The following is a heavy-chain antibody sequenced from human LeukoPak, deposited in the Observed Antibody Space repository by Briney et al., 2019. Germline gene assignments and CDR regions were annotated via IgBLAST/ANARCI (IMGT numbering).Heavy chain of an antibody. CDR1: GYTFTNYG. CDR2: ISGYNGNT. D-gene: IGHD3-22*01. Sequence: GASVKVSCKASGYTFTNYGVNWVRQAPGQGLEWMGWISGYNGNTNYAQKLQGRVTMTRDTSISTAYMELSRLRSDDTAVYYCARATSYYYDSRNFDYWGQGTLVTVSS. J-gene: IGHJ4*02. V-gene: IGHV1-18*01. CDR3: ARATSYYYDSRNFDY.